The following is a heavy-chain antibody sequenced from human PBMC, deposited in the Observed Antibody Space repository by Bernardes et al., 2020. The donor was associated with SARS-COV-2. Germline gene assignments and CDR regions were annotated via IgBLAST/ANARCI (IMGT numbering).Heavy chain of an antibody. CDR2: ISAYNGNT. D-gene: IGHD2-2*01. Sequence: ASVKVSCKASGYTFTSYGISWVRQAPGQGLEWMGWISAYNGNTTYAQKLQGRVTMTTDTSTSTAYMELRSLRSDDTAVYYCVRAVVVVPAATDNYYYYYGMDVWGQGTTVTGSS. V-gene: IGHV1-18*01. CDR3: VRAVVVVPAATDNYYYYYGMDV. CDR1: GYTFTSYG. J-gene: IGHJ6*02.